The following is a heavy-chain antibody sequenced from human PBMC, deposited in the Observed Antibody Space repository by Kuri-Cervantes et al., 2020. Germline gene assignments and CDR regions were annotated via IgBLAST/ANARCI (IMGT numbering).Heavy chain of an antibody. J-gene: IGHJ6*03. CDR2: ISYSGTP. CDR1: GGSMSSSTYY. D-gene: IGHD5-18*01. Sequence: SETLSLTCTVSGGSMSSSTYYWGWIRQPPGKGLEWIGSISYSGTPYYNPSLRSRVTISVDTSKNQFSLKLTSVTAADTAVYYCARGIQLQLYYYMDVWGNGTTVTVSS. V-gene: IGHV4-39*07. CDR3: ARGIQLQLYYYMDV.